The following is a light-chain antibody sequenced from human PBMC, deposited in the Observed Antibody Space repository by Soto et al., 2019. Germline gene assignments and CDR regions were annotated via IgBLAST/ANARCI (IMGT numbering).Light chain of an antibody. CDR2: AAS. CDR1: QDISSY. Sequence: IQLTQSPSSLSASVGDRVTITCRASQDISSYLAWYQKKPGKDPKLLIYAASTLQSGVPSRFSGSGSGTDFTLTISSLQTEDFATYDCQQLNSYTITFGQGTRLEIK. J-gene: IGKJ5*01. CDR3: QQLNSYTIT. V-gene: IGKV1-9*01.